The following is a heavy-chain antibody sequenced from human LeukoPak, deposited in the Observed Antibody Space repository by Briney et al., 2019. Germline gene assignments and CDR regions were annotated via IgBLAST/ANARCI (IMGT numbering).Heavy chain of an antibody. CDR1: GGSISSGGYY. V-gene: IGHV4-31*03. D-gene: IGHD1-26*01. Sequence: SETLSLTCTVSGGSISSGGYYWSWIRQHPGKGLEWIGYIYYSGSTYYNPSLKSRVTISVDTSKNQFSLKLSSVTAADTAVYYCAREGVVGATGGYYFDYWGQGTLVTVSS. J-gene: IGHJ4*02. CDR3: AREGVVGATGGYYFDY. CDR2: IYYSGST.